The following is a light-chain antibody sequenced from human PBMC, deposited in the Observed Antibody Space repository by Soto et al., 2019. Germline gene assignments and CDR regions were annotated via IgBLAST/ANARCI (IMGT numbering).Light chain of an antibody. CDR2: LGS. V-gene: IGKV2-28*01. J-gene: IGKJ4*01. CDR1: QSLLHSNGYNY. Sequence: DIVMTQSPLSLPVTPGEPASISCRSSQSLLHSNGYNYLDWYLQKPGQSPQLLIYLGSNRASGVPDRFSGSGSGTDFTMKISRFEDEDVGVYYCMQALQSPLTFGGGTKVEIK. CDR3: MQALQSPLT.